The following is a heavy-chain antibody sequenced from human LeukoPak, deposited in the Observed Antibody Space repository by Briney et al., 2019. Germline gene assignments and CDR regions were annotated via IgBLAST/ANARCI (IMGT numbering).Heavy chain of an antibody. D-gene: IGHD3-3*01. CDR1: GGSISSYY. CDR3: ARERSKRITIFGVVLNWFDP. V-gene: IGHV4-4*07. J-gene: IGHJ5*02. CDR2: IYTSGST. Sequence: TSETLSLTCTVSGGSISSYYWSWIRQPAGKGLERIGRIYTSGSTNYNPSLKSRVTMSVDTSKNQFSLKLSSVTAADTAVYYCARERSKRITIFGVVLNWFDPWGQGTLVTVSS.